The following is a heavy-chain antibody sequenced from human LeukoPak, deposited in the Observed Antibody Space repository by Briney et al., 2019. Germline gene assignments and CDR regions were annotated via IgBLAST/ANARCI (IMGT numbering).Heavy chain of an antibody. V-gene: IGHV4-59*12. CDR1: GGSISGYY. Sequence: SETLSLTCSVSGGSISGYYWSWIRQPPGKGLEWIGYIHYSGSTHYNPSLKSRVTISVDTSKNQFSLKLSSVTAADTAVYYCATGDGYNLGAFDIWGQGTMVTVSS. D-gene: IGHD5-24*01. CDR2: IHYSGST. J-gene: IGHJ3*02. CDR3: ATGDGYNLGAFDI.